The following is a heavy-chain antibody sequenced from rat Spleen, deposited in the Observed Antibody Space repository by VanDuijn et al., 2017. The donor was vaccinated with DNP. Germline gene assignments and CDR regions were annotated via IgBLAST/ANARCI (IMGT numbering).Heavy chain of an antibody. CDR3: ARWPGYNPPYAMDA. Sequence: EVQLQESGPGLVKPSQSLSLTCSVTGYSITSGYRWNWIREFPGNKLEWMGYINSAGSIEYNPSLKGRISITSDTSKNQSFLQLNSVTTEDTATYYCARWPGYNPPYAMDAWGQGTSVTVSS. D-gene: IGHD1-4*01. CDR2: INSAGSI. V-gene: IGHV3-3*01. CDR1: GYSITSGYR. J-gene: IGHJ4*01.